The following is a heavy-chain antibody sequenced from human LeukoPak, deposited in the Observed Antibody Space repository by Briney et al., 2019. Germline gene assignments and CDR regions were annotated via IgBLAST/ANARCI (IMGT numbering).Heavy chain of an antibody. V-gene: IGHV1-46*01. Sequence: ASEKVSCKASGYTFTSYYMHWVRQAPGQGLEWMGIINPSGGSTSYAQKFQGRVTMTRDTSTRTVFMELSSLRSEDTAVYYCARTYYLSGSENWFDPWGQGTLVTVSS. CDR3: ARTYYLSGSENWFDP. J-gene: IGHJ5*02. CDR2: INPSGGST. D-gene: IGHD3-10*01. CDR1: GYTFTSYY.